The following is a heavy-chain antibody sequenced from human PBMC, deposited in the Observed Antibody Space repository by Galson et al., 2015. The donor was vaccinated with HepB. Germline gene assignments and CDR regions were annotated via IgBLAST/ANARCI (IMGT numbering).Heavy chain of an antibody. J-gene: IGHJ4*02. V-gene: IGHV3-23*01. Sequence: SLRLSCAASGFTFGSHAMSWVRQGPGKGLEWVSAISGPGGTTYFADSVKGRFSISRDNSKNTLFLQMNSLRVEDTAIYYCAKDLGITVDGDFDYWGQGTLVTVSS. CDR2: ISGPGGTT. CDR3: AKDLGITVDGDFDY. CDR1: GFTFGSHA. D-gene: IGHD6-19*01.